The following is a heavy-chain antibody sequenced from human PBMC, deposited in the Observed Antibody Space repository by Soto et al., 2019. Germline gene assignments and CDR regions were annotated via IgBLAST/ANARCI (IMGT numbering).Heavy chain of an antibody. V-gene: IGHV3-23*01. D-gene: IGHD3-3*01. Sequence: EVQLLESGGGLVQPGGSLRLSCAASGFTFTNYAMSWVRQAPGKGLEWVSTIGGSGASTYYADSVKGRFTISRGNSKNTLDLQMNSLRAEDTAVSYCAKDHTDVLRSLEGFLDEDYWGQGTLVTVSS. J-gene: IGHJ4*02. CDR3: AKDHTDVLRSLEGFLDEDY. CDR1: GFTFTNYA. CDR2: IGGSGAST.